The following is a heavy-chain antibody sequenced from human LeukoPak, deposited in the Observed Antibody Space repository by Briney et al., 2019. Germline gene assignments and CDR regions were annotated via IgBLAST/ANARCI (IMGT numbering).Heavy chain of an antibody. Sequence: ASVKVSCKASGYTFTNNGITWVRQAPGQGLEWMGWISASTGITKYAHKVQDRVTMTTDTSTSTAYMDLRSLTPDDTAVYYCARAITIFGVVTDYWGQGTLVTVSS. CDR2: ISASTGIT. V-gene: IGHV1-18*01. CDR3: ARAITIFGVVTDY. J-gene: IGHJ4*02. D-gene: IGHD3-3*01. CDR1: GYTFTNNG.